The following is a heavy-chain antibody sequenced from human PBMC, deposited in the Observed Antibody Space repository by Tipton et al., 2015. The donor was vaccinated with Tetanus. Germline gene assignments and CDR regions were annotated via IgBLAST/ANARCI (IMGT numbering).Heavy chain of an antibody. CDR2: IYYSGST. V-gene: IGHV4-30-4*01. Sequence: LRLSCSVSGDSIRSEDYYWGWIRQSPGKGLEWLGYIYYSGSTYNNPSLKSRVSISLDASKNQFSLSLNSVTAADSATYYCARLTCSSPSCYYYYYYYVDVWGTGTAVAFSS. D-gene: IGHD2-2*01. CDR1: GDSIRSEDYY. CDR3: ARLTCSSPSCYYYYYYYVDV. J-gene: IGHJ6*03.